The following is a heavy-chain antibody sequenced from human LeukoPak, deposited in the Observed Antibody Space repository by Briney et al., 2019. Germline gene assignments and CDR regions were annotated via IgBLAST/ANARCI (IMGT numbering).Heavy chain of an antibody. CDR1: GFTLSSYA. J-gene: IGHJ4*02. V-gene: IGHV3-30-3*01. CDR2: ISYDGSNK. CDR3: AKVPLSSSGWDREYYFDY. D-gene: IGHD6-19*01. Sequence: GRSLRLSCAASGFTLSSYAMHWVRQAPGKGLEWVAVISYDGSNKYYTDSVKGRFTISRDNSKNTLYLQMNSLRAEDTAVYYCAKVPLSSSGWDREYYFDYWGQGTLVTVSS.